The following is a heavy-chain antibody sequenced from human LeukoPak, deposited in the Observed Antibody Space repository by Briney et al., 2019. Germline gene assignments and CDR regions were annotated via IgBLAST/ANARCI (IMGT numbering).Heavy chain of an antibody. J-gene: IGHJ5*02. D-gene: IGHD4-17*01. V-gene: IGHV4-34*08. CDR1: GFTFSSYA. CDR3: AHLLSYGA. Sequence: ESLRLSCAASGFTFSSYAMSWVRQAPGKGLEWIGEINHSGSTNYNPSLKSRVTISVDTSKNQFSLKLSSVTAADTAVYYCAHLLSYGAWGQGTLVTVSS. CDR2: INHSGST.